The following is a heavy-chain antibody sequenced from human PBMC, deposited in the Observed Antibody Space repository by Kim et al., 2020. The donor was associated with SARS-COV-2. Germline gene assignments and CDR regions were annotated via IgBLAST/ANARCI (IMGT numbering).Heavy chain of an antibody. V-gene: IGHV4-39*01. Sequence: SETLSLTCTVSGGSISSSSYYWGWIRQPPGKGLEWIGSIYYSGSTYYNPSLKSRVTISVDTSKNQFSLKLSSVTAADTAVYYCARSDGPFLEWLFPRDYYYMDVWGKGTTVTVSS. D-gene: IGHD3-3*01. CDR1: GGSISSSSYY. CDR2: IYYSGST. J-gene: IGHJ6*03. CDR3: ARSDGPFLEWLFPRDYYYMDV.